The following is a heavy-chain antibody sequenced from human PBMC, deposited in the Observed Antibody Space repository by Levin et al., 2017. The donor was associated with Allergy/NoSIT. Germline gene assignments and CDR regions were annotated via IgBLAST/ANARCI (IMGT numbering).Heavy chain of an antibody. J-gene: IGHJ4*02. CDR2: GSAYYTGST. CDR3: ARQYFSSGYCTSSSCYGNYFDN. V-gene: IGHV4-39*01. Sequence: KSSETLSLTCTVSGNSFSASSYYWGWIRQPPGKGLEWIGSGSAYYTGSTFYNPSLKSRVTISVDTSKNQFSLRLTSVTAADTALYYCARQYFSSGYCTSSSCYGNYFDNWGRGTLVTVSS. CDR1: GNSFSASSYY. D-gene: IGHD2-2*03.